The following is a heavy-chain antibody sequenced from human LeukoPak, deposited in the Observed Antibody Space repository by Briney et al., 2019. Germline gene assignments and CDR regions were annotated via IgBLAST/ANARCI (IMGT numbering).Heavy chain of an antibody. CDR2: ISSSSSTI. J-gene: IGHJ4*02. D-gene: IGHD4-17*01. V-gene: IGHV3-48*02. CDR3: ARDRSYGDYAEFDY. Sequence: EGSPRLSCAASGFTFSSYSMNWVRQAPGKGLEWVSYISSSSSTIYYADSVKGRFTISRDNAKNSLYLQMNSLRDEDTAVYYCARDRSYGDYAEFDYWGQGTLVTVSS. CDR1: GFTFSSYS.